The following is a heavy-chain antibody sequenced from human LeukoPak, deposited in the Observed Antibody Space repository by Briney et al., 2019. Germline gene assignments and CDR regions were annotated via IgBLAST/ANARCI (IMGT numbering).Heavy chain of an antibody. J-gene: IGHJ4*02. D-gene: IGHD7-27*01. V-gene: IGHV1-2*02. CDR1: GYTFTGYY. CDR2: INPNSGGT. Sequence: ASVKVSCKAPGYTFTGYYMHWVRQAPGQGLEWMGWINPNSGGTNYAQKFQGRVTITRNTSISTAYMELSSLRSEDTAVYYCARTKTGPRRVDFDYWGQGTLVTVSS. CDR3: ARTKTGPRRVDFDY.